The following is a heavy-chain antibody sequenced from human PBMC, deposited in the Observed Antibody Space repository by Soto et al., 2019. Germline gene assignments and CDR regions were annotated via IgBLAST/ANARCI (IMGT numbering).Heavy chain of an antibody. CDR1: GFTFSSYV. J-gene: IGHJ4*02. CDR2: ISGSGDST. V-gene: IGHV3-23*01. D-gene: IGHD2-21*01. CDR3: AKEQYCGGDCYLRAGLNSFDY. Sequence: EVQLLESGGGLVQPRGSLRLSCAASGFTFSSYVMSWVRQAPGKGLEWVSAISGSGDSTYYADSVKGRFPISRDNSKNTLYLQMNSLRAEDTAVYYCAKEQYCGGDCYLRAGLNSFDYWGQGTLVTVSS.